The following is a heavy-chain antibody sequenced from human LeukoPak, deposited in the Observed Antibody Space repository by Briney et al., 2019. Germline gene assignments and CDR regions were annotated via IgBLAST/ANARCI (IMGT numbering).Heavy chain of an antibody. CDR3: ARQVDTAMADYYYYYGMDV. V-gene: IGHV3-30*03. D-gene: IGHD5-18*01. CDR1: GFTFSSYG. Sequence: GGSLRLSCAASGFTFSSYGMHWVRQAPGKGLEWVAVISYDGSNKYYADSVKGRFTISRDNSKNTLYLQMNSLRAEDTAVYYCARQVDTAMADYYYYYGMDVWGQGTTVTVSS. CDR2: ISYDGSNK. J-gene: IGHJ6*02.